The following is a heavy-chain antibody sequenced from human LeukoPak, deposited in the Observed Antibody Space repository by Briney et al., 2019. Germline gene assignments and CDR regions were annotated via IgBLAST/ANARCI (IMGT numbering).Heavy chain of an antibody. Sequence: GGSLRLSCAASGFTFSSYGMHWVRQAPGKGLEWVAFIRYDGSNKYYADSVKGRFTISRDNSKNTLYLQMNSLRAEDTAVYYCALPAHGSGSYEYFDYRGQGTLVTVSS. CDR2: IRYDGSNK. V-gene: IGHV3-30*02. D-gene: IGHD3-10*01. CDR3: ALPAHGSGSYEYFDY. J-gene: IGHJ4*02. CDR1: GFTFSSYG.